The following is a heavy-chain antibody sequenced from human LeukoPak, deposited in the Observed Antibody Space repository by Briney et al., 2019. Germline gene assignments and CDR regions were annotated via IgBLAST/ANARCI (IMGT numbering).Heavy chain of an antibody. D-gene: IGHD6-13*01. CDR1: GFTFSSYG. CDR3: AKLAGSWPLAYYFDY. V-gene: IGHV3-30*02. J-gene: IGHJ4*02. Sequence: PGGSLRLSCAASGFTFSSYGMHWVRQAPGKGLEWVAFIRYDGSNKYYADSVKGRFTISRDNSKNTLYLQMNSLRAEDTAVYYCAKLAGSWPLAYYFDYWGQGTLVTVSS. CDR2: IRYDGSNK.